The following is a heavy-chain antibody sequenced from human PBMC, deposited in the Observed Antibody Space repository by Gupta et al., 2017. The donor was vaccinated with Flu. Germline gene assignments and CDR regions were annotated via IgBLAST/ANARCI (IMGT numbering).Heavy chain of an antibody. J-gene: IGHJ4*02. Sequence: QVPLVQSGAEVKKPGASVKVSCKASGYTFTSYEVHWLRQAPGQGLEWMGVINPYGGSTVYSQEFQGRDTLTSDTSTSTVYMELSSLRSEDTAVYYCERGRSCGGDCYYFDYWGQGTLVTVAS. D-gene: IGHD2-21*01. CDR2: INPYGGST. CDR1: GYTFTSYE. CDR3: ERGRSCGGDCYYFDY. V-gene: IGHV1-46*01.